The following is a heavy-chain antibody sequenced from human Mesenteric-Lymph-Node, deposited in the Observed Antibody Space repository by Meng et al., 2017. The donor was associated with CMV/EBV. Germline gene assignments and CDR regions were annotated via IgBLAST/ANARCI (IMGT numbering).Heavy chain of an antibody. V-gene: IGHV3-21*03. CDR2: ISRSTTYI. Sequence: GESLKISCVASGFTFSAYNMHWVRQAPGQGLEWVSSISRSTTYIYYTDSVKGRFTISRDNAKNSLYLQMNSLKTEDTAVYYCTRTLVVPAEGYGMDVWGQGTTVTVSS. CDR1: GFTFSAYN. J-gene: IGHJ6*02. CDR3: TRTLVVPAEGYGMDV. D-gene: IGHD2-2*01.